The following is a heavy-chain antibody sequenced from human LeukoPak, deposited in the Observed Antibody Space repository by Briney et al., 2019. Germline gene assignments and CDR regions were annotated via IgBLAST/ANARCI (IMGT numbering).Heavy chain of an antibody. V-gene: IGHV3-74*03. CDR3: ASDYGDYEDYFYFFDV. CDR2: INSDGSSI. J-gene: IGHJ6*03. D-gene: IGHD4-17*01. CDR1: GFTFSSYA. Sequence: GGSLRLSCAASGFTFSSYAMSWVRQAPGKGLVWVSHINSDGSSITYADSVKGRFTISRDNAKNTLYLQMNSLRAEDTAVYYCASDYGDYEDYFYFFDVWGKGTTVTVSS.